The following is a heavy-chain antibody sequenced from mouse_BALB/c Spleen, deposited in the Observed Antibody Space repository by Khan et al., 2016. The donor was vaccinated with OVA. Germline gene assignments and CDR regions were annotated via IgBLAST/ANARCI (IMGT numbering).Heavy chain of an antibody. D-gene: IGHD1-1*01. V-gene: IGHV1-9*01. CDR3: ARGSYYGRTYWFGY. CDR2: ILPGSNST. CDR1: SYTFSSYW. J-gene: IGHJ3*01. Sequence: QVQLQESGAELMKPGASVKISCKATSYTFSSYWIEWVKQRPGHGLEWIGEILPGSNSTNYNERFKGKATITADTSSNTAYMQLSSLTSEASAIFYCARGSYYGRTYWFGYWGQGTLVTVSA.